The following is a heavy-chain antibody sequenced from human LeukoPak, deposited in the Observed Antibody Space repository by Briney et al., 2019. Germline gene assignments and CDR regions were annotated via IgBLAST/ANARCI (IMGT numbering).Heavy chain of an antibody. Sequence: PSETLSLTCTVSGDSISTSTYSWGWIRQSPGKGLEWIGSIHYSGNTYSSPSLKSRVTISVDTSKNQFSLKARSVTAADTAVYYCARQWDYWGQGTLVTVSS. CDR3: ARQWDY. V-gene: IGHV4-39*01. CDR2: IHYSGNT. CDR1: GDSISTSTYS. J-gene: IGHJ4*02.